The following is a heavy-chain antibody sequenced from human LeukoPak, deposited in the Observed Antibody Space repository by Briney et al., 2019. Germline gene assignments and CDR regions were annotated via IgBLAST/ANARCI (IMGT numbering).Heavy chain of an antibody. Sequence: SETLSLTCTVSGGSISSSSYYWGWIRQPPGKGLEWIGSIYYSGSTYYNPSLKSRVTISVDTSKNHFSLKLSSVTAADTAVYYCARAARAGAAFDVWGQGTMVTVSS. CDR3: ARAARAGAAFDV. D-gene: IGHD6-13*01. V-gene: IGHV4-39*07. CDR2: IYYSGST. J-gene: IGHJ3*01. CDR1: GGSISSSSYY.